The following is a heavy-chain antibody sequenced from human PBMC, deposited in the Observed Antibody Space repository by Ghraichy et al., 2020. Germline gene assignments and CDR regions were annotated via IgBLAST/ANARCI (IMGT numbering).Heavy chain of an antibody. J-gene: IGHJ4*02. CDR1: GGSFSGYY. CDR2: INHSGST. Sequence: SETLSLTCAVYGGSFSGYYWSWIRQPPGKGLEWIGEINHSGSTNYNPSLKSRVTISVDTSKNQFSLKLSSVTAADTAVYYCARHPVWEYTAMVEDWGQGTLVTVSS. D-gene: IGHD5-18*01. CDR3: ARHPVWEYTAMVED. V-gene: IGHV4-34*01.